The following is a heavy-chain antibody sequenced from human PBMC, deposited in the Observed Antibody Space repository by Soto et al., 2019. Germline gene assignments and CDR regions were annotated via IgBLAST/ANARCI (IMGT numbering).Heavy chain of an antibody. CDR2: ISAYNGNT. V-gene: IGHV1-18*01. CDR1: GYTFTSYG. D-gene: IGHD3-10*01. CDR3: ARDHNVKYYYGAGSYSYYFNY. J-gene: IGHJ4*02. Sequence: QVQLVQSGAEVKKPGASVKVSCKASGYTFTSYGISWVRQAPGQGLEWMGWISAYNGNTHYAQQLQGRGTMTTDTISSTAYMALGSLSSYDTAVYYCARDHNVKYYYGAGSYSYYFNYWGQGTLVTVST.